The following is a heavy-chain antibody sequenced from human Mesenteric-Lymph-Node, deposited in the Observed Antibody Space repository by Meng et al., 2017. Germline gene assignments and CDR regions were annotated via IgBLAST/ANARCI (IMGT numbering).Heavy chain of an antibody. J-gene: IGHJ4*02. CDR2: INHSGAT. D-gene: IGHD3-10*01. CDR1: GGSFSDYY. V-gene: IGHV4-34*01. CDR3: ARGRRFGDFFGLDY. Sequence: QVQLRQWGKGLLKPSEPLSLTCAVYGGSFSDYYWSWVRQPPGKGLEWIGEINHSGATNYSPSLKSRVIMPVDTSKNQFSLKVTSVTAADTALYFCARGRRFGDFFGLDYWGRGILVTVSS.